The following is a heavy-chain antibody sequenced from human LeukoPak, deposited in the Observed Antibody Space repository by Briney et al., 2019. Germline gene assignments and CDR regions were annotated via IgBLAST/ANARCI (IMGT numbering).Heavy chain of an antibody. Sequence: SETLSLTCTVSGGSISSYYWSWIRQPPGKGLEWIGYIYYSGSTNYNPSLKSRGTISVDTSKNQFSLKLSSVTAADTAVYYCARGSYDSSGYYADYWGQGTLVTVSS. V-gene: IGHV4-59*01. J-gene: IGHJ4*02. CDR1: GGSISSYY. CDR2: IYYSGST. CDR3: ARGSYDSSGYYADY. D-gene: IGHD3-22*01.